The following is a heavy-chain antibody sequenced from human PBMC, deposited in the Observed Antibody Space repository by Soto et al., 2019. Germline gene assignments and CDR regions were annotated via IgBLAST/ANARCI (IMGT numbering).Heavy chain of an antibody. D-gene: IGHD3-10*01. CDR1: GGSISSRNW. V-gene: IGHV4-4*02. J-gene: IGHJ3*02. CDR3: ASKFGELLADAFDI. Sequence: QVQLQESGPGLVKPSGTLSLTCAVSGGSISSRNWWSWVRQPPGKGLEWIGEIYHSGCTNYNPSLKSRVTISVDKSKNQFSLKRSSVTAADTAVYYCASKFGELLADAFDIWGQGTMVTVSS. CDR2: IYHSGCT.